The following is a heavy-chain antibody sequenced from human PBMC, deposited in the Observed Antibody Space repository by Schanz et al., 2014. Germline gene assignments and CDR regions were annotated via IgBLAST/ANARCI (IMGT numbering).Heavy chain of an antibody. CDR1: GYTFTSYG. J-gene: IGHJ6*03. D-gene: IGHD3-10*01. Sequence: QVQLVQSGAEVKKPGASVKVSCKASGYTFTSYGISWVRQAPGQGLEWMGWISPYNGNTNYAQKLQGRVTMTRNTSISTAYMELNSLTSEDTAVYYCARVSMEFERGKSYYYYMDVWGRGTTVNVSS. CDR2: ISPYNGNT. CDR3: ARVSMEFERGKSYYYYMDV. V-gene: IGHV1-18*01.